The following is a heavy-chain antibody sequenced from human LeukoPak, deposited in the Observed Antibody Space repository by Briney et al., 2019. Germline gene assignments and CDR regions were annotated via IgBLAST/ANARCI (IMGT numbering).Heavy chain of an antibody. CDR3: ASYYDSSGYYYVAAFDI. CDR2: IYSGGST. J-gene: IGHJ3*02. D-gene: IGHD3-22*01. CDR1: GFTVSSNY. Sequence: PGGSLRLSCAASGFTVSSNYMSWVRQAPGKGLEWVSVIYSGGSTYYADSVKGRFTISRDNSKNTLYLQMNSLRAEDTAVYYCASYYDSSGYYYVAAFDIWGQGTTVTVSS. V-gene: IGHV3-66*02.